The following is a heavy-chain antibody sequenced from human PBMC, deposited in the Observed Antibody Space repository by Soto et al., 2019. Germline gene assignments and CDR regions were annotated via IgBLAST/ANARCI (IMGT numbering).Heavy chain of an antibody. CDR2: IYYSGST. CDR3: ARHLLLSGSYFSHAFDI. CDR1: GGSISSSSYY. V-gene: IGHV4-39*01. D-gene: IGHD1-26*01. J-gene: IGHJ3*02. Sequence: SETLSLTCTVSGGSISSSSYYWGWIRQPPGKGLEWIGSIYYSGSTYYNPSLKSRVTISVYTSKNQFSLKLSSVTAADTAVYYCARHLLLSGSYFSHAFDIWGQGTMVTVSS.